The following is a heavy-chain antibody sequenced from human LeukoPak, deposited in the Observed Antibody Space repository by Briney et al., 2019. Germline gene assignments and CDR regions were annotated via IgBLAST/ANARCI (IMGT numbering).Heavy chain of an antibody. Sequence: SETLSLTCSVSGGSVSSYYWSWLRESPGKGLGWIGYIHNSGRTNYNPSLKSRVTGFVDTSKNQVSLRLSSVTAADTAVYYCARHGTISSESYFDYWGQGALVTVSS. CDR1: GGSVSSYY. CDR2: IHNSGRT. J-gene: IGHJ4*02. D-gene: IGHD1-14*01. V-gene: IGHV4-59*08. CDR3: ARHGTISSESYFDY.